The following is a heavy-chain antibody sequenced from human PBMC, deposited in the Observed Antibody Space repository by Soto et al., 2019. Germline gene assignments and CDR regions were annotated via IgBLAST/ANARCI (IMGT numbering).Heavy chain of an antibody. CDR1: GFGFSSYG. CDR2: ISLDGSTQ. V-gene: IGHV3-33*08. CDR3: AREQLWPHDAFDI. J-gene: IGHJ3*02. D-gene: IGHD5-18*01. Sequence: GGSLRLSCRASGFGFSSYGMLWVRQAPGKGPEWVANISLDGSTQYYADSVRGRFTISRDNAKNSLYLQMNSLRAEDTAVYYCAREQLWPHDAFDIWGQGTMVTVSS.